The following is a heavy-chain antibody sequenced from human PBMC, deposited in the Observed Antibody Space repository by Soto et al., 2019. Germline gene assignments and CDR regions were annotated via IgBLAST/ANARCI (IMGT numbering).Heavy chain of an antibody. V-gene: IGHV4-4*02. CDR1: GGSFTSNNW. Sequence: SETLSLTCAVSGGSFTSNNWWTWVRQPPGQGLGWIGEIYRTGSANYKPSLKSRVTISLDKSENQFSLKVTSLTAADTAVYYCASRDPGTSVDYWGQGTLVTVSS. J-gene: IGHJ4*02. CDR3: ASRDPGTSVDY. D-gene: IGHD1-7*01. CDR2: IYRTGSA.